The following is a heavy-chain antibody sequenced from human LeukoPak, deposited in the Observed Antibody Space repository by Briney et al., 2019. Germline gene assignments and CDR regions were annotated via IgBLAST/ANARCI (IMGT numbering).Heavy chain of an antibody. D-gene: IGHD1-26*01. V-gene: IGHV4-34*01. Sequence: SETLSLTRAVYGGSFSGYYWSWIRQPPGKGLEWIGEINHSGSTDYNPSLKSRVTISVDTSKNQFSLKLSSVTAADTAVYYCARGGRVAQGWAYWGQGTLVTVSS. CDR3: ARGGRVAQGWAY. CDR1: GGSFSGYY. CDR2: INHSGST. J-gene: IGHJ4*02.